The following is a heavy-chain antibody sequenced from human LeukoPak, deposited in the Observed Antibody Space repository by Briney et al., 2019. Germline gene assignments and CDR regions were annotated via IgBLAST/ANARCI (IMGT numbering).Heavy chain of an antibody. CDR3: ARLKGWHAFDI. CDR2: INHSGST. CDR1: GGSFSGYY. Sequence: PSETLSLTCAVYGGSFSGYYWSWIRQPPGKGLEWIGEINHSGSTDYNPSLKSRVTISVDTSKNQFSLKLSSVTAADTAVYYCARLKGWHAFDIWGQGTMVTVSS. D-gene: IGHD6-19*01. V-gene: IGHV4-34*01. J-gene: IGHJ3*02.